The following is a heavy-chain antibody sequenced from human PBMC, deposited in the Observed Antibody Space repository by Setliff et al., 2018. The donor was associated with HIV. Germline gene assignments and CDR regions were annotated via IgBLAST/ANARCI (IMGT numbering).Heavy chain of an antibody. CDR3: ARNYYYQD. J-gene: IGHJ4*02. V-gene: IGHV4-39*01. D-gene: IGHD3-22*01. CDR2: IYYSGAT. Sequence: SETLSLTCTVSGGSISSSSYYWGWIRQPPGKGLEWIGSIYYSGATYYNPSLKSRVTLSVDTSNNQFSLKLSSVTAADTAVYYCARNYYYQDWGQGTLVTVSS. CDR1: GGSISSSSYY.